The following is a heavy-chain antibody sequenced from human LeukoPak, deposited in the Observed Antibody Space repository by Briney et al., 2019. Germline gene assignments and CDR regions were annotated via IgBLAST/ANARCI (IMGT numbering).Heavy chain of an antibody. J-gene: IGHJ4*02. CDR2: IIPILGIA. V-gene: IGHV1-69*04. CDR3: ARDPISGSYLPLDY. CDR1: GGTFSSYA. Sequence: ASVKVSCKASGGTFSSYAISWVRQAPGQGLEWMGRIIPILGIANYAQKFQGRVTITADKSTSTAYMELSSLRSEDTAVYYCARDPISGSYLPLDYWGQGTLVTVSS. D-gene: IGHD1-26*01.